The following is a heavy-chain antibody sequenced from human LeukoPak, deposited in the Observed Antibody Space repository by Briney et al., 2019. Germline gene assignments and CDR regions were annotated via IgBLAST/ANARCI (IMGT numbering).Heavy chain of an antibody. CDR1: GVSMSAYQ. J-gene: IGHJ4*02. CDR2: INTKGET. CDR3: ATSNDAKIAPFDH. D-gene: IGHD2-21*01. Sequence: KTSETLSLTCTVSGVSMSAYQWSWVRQSLEKGLEWIGCINTKGETSYNPSLKSRVTTSVDTSKSQFSLRLTSVTAADTAVYYCATSNDAKIAPFDHWGQGAPVTVSS. V-gene: IGHV4-4*09.